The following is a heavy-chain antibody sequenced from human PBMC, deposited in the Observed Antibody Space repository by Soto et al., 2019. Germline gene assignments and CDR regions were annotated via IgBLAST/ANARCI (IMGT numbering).Heavy chain of an antibody. CDR1: GFTISCKKY. Sequence: GGSLRLSCAAFGFTISCKKYVSFFRQAPGKGLEWVSALYDLDGSFYAASVKGRFTTSSDSSKTTVYLQMNDLRPDDTAVYYCATWHEREHAYDVWGQGTTVTVSS. D-gene: IGHD1-1*01. CDR3: ATWHEREHAYDV. V-gene: IGHV3-53*01. CDR2: LYDLDGS. J-gene: IGHJ3*01.